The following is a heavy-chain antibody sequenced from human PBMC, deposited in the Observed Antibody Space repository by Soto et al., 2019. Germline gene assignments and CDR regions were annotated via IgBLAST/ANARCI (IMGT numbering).Heavy chain of an antibody. CDR3: AKDIALKGGAAIERFVFDS. V-gene: IGHV3-9*01. CDR1: GLRFDVYA. J-gene: IGHJ4*02. D-gene: IGHD2-2*02. Sequence: EVQLVESGGGLVQPGRSLRLSCAASGLRFDVYAMHWVRQVPGKGLEWVAGISWNSGNIGYADSVEGRFTISRDEAKSSLYLQLTSLRADDTALYYCAKDIALKGGAAIERFVFDSWGQGTLVTVSS. CDR2: ISWNSGNI.